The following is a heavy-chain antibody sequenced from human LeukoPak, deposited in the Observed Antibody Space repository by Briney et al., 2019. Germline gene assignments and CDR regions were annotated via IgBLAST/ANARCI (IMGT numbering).Heavy chain of an antibody. CDR1: GFTFSSYD. CDR3: ETPLTLPPY. V-gene: IGHV3-30*03. Sequence: GGSLRLSCVASGFTFSSYDIHWVRQAPGKGLEWVAVISYDGSNKYYADSVKGRFTISRDNSKNTLYLQMISLTAEDTAVYYCETPLTLPPYWGQGTLVTVSS. J-gene: IGHJ4*02. CDR2: ISYDGSNK.